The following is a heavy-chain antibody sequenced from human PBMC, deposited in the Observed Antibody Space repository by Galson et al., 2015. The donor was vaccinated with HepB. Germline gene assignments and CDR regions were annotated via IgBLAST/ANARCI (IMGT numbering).Heavy chain of an antibody. CDR1: GFIFSSHT. CDR3: ARENYDVWRGYTNGLGVGMDV. CDR2: ISSTSTFI. Sequence: SLRLSCAASGFIFSSHTMNWVRQAPGKGLEWVSSISSTSTFIYYADSVKGRFAISRDNSKKSLFLQLNSLRDDDSAVYYCARENYDVWRGYTNGLGVGMDVWGQGTTVIVSS. J-gene: IGHJ6*02. D-gene: IGHD3-3*01. V-gene: IGHV3-21*01.